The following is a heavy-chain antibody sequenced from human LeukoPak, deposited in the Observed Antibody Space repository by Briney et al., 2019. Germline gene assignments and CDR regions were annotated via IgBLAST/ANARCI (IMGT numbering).Heavy chain of an antibody. CDR2: INPNSGGT. CDR1: GYNFIAYY. CDR3: ARGGRDPYSSGPGDYYYGMDV. V-gene: IGHV1-2*06. D-gene: IGHD6-19*01. Sequence: ASVKVSCKASGYNFIAYYIHWVRQAPGQGLEWMGRINPNSGGTNYAQKFQGRVTMTRDTSISTAYMELSRLRSDDTAVYYCARGGRDPYSSGPGDYYYGMDVWGQGTTVTVSS. J-gene: IGHJ6*02.